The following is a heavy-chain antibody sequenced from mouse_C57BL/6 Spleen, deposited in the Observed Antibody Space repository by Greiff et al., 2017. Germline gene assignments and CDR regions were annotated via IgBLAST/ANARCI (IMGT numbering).Heavy chain of an antibody. CDR1: GYAFSSSW. CDR2: IYPGAGDT. D-gene: IGHD3-2*01. CDR3: ARETAFGYFDY. J-gene: IGHJ2*01. Sequence: QVQLQQSGPELVKPGASVKISCKASGYAFSSSWMNWVKQRPGKGLEWIGRIYPGAGDTNYNGKFKGKATLTVDKSSSTAYMQLSSLTSEDSAVYFCARETAFGYFDYWGQGTTLTVSS. V-gene: IGHV1-82*01.